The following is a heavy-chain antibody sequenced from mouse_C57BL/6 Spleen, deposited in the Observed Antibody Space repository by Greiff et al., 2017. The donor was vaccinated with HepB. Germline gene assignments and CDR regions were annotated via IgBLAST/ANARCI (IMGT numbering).Heavy chain of an antibody. CDR3: ASGGSSGYILAY. V-gene: IGHV2-6*01. CDR2: IWGVGST. CDR1: GFSLTSYG. D-gene: IGHD3-2*02. Sequence: VKLVESGPGLVAPSQSLSITCTVSGFSLTSYGVDWVRQSPGKGLEWLGVIWGVGSTNYNSALKSRLSISKDNSKSQVFLKMNSLQTDDTAVDYCASGGSSGYILAYWGQGTLVTVSA. J-gene: IGHJ3*01.